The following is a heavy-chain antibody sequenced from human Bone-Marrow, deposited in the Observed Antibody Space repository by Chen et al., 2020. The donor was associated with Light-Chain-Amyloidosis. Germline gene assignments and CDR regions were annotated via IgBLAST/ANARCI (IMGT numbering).Heavy chain of an antibody. V-gene: IGHV5-51*01. J-gene: IGHJ4*02. CDR3: ARRRDGYNFDY. D-gene: IGHD5-12*01. CDR1: GYTFPNYW. Sequence: EVKKPGESLKNSCKGSGYTFPNYWIGWVRQMPGKDLEWMGVIYPDDSDARYSPSFEGQVTISADKSITTAYLQWRSLKASDTAMYYCARRRDGYNFDYWGQGTLVTVSS. CDR2: IYPDDSDA.